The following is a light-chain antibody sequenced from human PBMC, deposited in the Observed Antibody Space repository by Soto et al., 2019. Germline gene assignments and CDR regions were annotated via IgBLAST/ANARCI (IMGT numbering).Light chain of an antibody. CDR3: QQYGSSRFT. CDR1: QSISSSY. V-gene: IGKV3-20*01. CDR2: GAS. J-gene: IGKJ3*01. Sequence: EIVLTQSPGTLSLSPGERATLSCRASQSISSSYLAWYQQKPGQAPRLLVYGASSRATGIPDRFSGSGSGTDFNLTNSRLEPEDFAVYYCQQYGSSRFTFGPGTKVDIK.